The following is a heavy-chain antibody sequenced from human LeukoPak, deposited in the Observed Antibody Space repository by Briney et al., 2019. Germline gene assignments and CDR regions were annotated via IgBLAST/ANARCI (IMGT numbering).Heavy chain of an antibody. CDR2: INHSGST. V-gene: IGHV4-34*01. Sequence: SETLSLTCAVYGGSFSGYYWSWIRQPPGKGLEWIEEINHSGSTNYNPSLKSRVTISVDTSKNQFSLKLSSVTAADTAVYYCARLTKLDFGSSWYSRIGAFDIWGQGTMVTVSS. D-gene: IGHD6-13*01. J-gene: IGHJ3*02. CDR3: ARLTKLDFGSSWYSRIGAFDI. CDR1: GGSFSGYY.